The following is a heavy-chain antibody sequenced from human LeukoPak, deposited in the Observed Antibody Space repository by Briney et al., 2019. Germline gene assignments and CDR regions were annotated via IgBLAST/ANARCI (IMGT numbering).Heavy chain of an antibody. J-gene: IGHJ4*02. V-gene: IGHV3-7*04. Sequence: GGSLRLSCAASGFTFSSYWVSWVRQAPGKGLEWVANIKQDGSEKYYVDSVKGRFTISRDNAKNPLYLQMNSLRAEDTAVYYCARVGTITIVSDYWGQGTLVTVSS. CDR3: ARVGTITIVSDY. D-gene: IGHD3-3*01. CDR1: GFTFSSYW. CDR2: IKQDGSEK.